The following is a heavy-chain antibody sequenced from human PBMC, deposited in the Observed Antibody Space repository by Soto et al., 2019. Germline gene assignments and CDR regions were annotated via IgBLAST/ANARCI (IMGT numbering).Heavy chain of an antibody. CDR3: ARDTAFINSGFFDA. J-gene: IGHJ5*02. Sequence: GSLRLSCAASGFTFSDYYMNWIRQAPGKGLEWVSYISDSGSSIFYADSVKGRFTISRDSARKSLYLHMNSLRVEDTAVYYCARDTAFINSGFFDAWGQGTLVTASS. V-gene: IGHV3-11*01. CDR1: GFTFSDYY. D-gene: IGHD3-22*01. CDR2: ISDSGSSI.